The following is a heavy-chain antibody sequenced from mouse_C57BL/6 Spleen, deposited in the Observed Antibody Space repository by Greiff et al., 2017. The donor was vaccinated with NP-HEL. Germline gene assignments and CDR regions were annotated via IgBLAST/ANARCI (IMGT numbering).Heavy chain of an antibody. J-gene: IGHJ2*01. D-gene: IGHD2-4*01. Sequence: EVKLMESGPGLVKPSQSLSLTCSVTGYSITSGYYWNWIRQFPGNKLEWMGYISYDGSNNYNPSLKNRISITRDTSKNQFFLKLNSVTTEDTATYYCARCCYGYDYERENYFDYWGQGTTLTVSS. V-gene: IGHV3-6*01. CDR3: ARCCYGYDYERENYFDY. CDR2: ISYDGSN. CDR1: GYSITSGYY.